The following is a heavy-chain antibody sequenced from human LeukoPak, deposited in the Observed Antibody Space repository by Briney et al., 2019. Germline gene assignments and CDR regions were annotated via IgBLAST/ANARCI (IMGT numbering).Heavy chain of an antibody. CDR2: ISSSSSTI. D-gene: IGHD6-13*01. V-gene: IGHV3-48*04. CDR1: GFTFSSYS. CDR3: ARDDSSRYLDY. J-gene: IGHJ4*02. Sequence: GGSLRLSCAASGFTFSSYSMNWVRQAPGKGLEWVSYISSSSSTIYYADSVKGRFTISRDNAKNSLYLQMNSLRAKDTAVYYCARDDSSRYLDYWGQGTLVTVSS.